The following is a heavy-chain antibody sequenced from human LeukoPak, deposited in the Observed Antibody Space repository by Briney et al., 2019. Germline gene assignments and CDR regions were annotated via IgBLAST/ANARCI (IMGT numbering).Heavy chain of an antibody. Sequence: PSETLSLTCTVSVVSISSGSYYGSWFRQPAGTGLEWFGRIYTIGSTNYNPSLKSRVTISVNTYKNQLSLKLSSVTAADTAVYYCARSQYYDFWSGYYTPFDYWGQGTLVTVSS. J-gene: IGHJ4*02. CDR3: ARSQYYDFWSGYYTPFDY. V-gene: IGHV4-61*02. D-gene: IGHD3-3*01. CDR1: VVSISSGSYY. CDR2: IYTIGST.